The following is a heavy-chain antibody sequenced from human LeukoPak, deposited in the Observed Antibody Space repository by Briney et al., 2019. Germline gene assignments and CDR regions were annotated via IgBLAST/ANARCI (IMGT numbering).Heavy chain of an antibody. CDR2: ISHDGSNK. J-gene: IGHJ6*02. Sequence: HPGGSLRLSCAASGFTFSSYGMHWVRQAPGKGLEWVAVISHDGSNKYYADSVKGRFTISRDNSKNTLYLQMNSLRAEDTAVYYCAKGPLSRSWYAGYYYYGMDVWGQGTTVTVSS. V-gene: IGHV3-30*18. D-gene: IGHD6-13*01. CDR3: AKGPLSRSWYAGYYYYGMDV. CDR1: GFTFSSYG.